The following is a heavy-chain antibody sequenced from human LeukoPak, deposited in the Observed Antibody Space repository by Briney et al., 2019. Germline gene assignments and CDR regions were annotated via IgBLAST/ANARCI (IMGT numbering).Heavy chain of an antibody. D-gene: IGHD1-26*01. V-gene: IGHV4-39*07. CDR3: ARLAWDGARSYYYYMDV. CDR2: IYYSGNT. Sequence: SETLSLTCTISDGSISSSSYKWGWIRQPPGKGLEWIASIYYSGNTYYNPSLKSRATISVDTFKNQFSLRLSSVTAADTAVYYCARLAWDGARSYYYYMDVWGKGTTVTISS. CDR1: DGSISSSSYK. J-gene: IGHJ6*03.